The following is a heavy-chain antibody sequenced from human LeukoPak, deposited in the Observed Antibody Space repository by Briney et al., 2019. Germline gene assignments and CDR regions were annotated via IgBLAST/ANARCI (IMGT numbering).Heavy chain of an antibody. CDR3: ARDANIVVVPAAILGGRWFDP. J-gene: IGHJ5*02. Sequence: SETLSLTCTVSGGSISSSSYYWGWIRQPPGKGLERIGSIYYSGSTYYNPSLKSRVTISVDTSKSQFSLKLSSVTAADTAVYYCARDANIVVVPAAILGGRWFDPWGQGTLVTVSS. CDR2: IYYSGST. D-gene: IGHD2-2*01. V-gene: IGHV4-39*07. CDR1: GGSISSSSYY.